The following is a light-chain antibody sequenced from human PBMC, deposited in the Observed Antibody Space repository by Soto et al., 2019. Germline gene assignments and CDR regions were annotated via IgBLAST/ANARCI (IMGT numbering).Light chain of an antibody. CDR1: NNDIGSYNY. CDR2: EVS. J-gene: IGLJ1*01. V-gene: IGLV2-14*01. Sequence: QSALTQPASVYGSIGQSITISCTGTNNDIGSYNYVSWYQLHPGKAPKLIIYEVSNRPSGVSNRFSGSKSGNTASLTISGLLAEDEADYSCSSYTNTSTLVLGTGTKVTVL. CDR3: SSYTNTSTLV.